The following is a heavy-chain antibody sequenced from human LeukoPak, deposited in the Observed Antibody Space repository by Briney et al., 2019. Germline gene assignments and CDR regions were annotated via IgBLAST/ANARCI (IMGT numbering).Heavy chain of an antibody. CDR1: GYTFTGYY. Sequence: ASVKVSCKASGYTFTGYYMHWVRQAPGQGLEWMGWINPNSGGTNYAQKFQGRVTMTRDTSISTAYMELSRLRSDDTAVYYCARDAEYYDFWSGYFYYYYMDVWGKGTTVTVSS. V-gene: IGHV1-2*02. CDR2: INPNSGGT. J-gene: IGHJ6*03. D-gene: IGHD3-3*01. CDR3: ARDAEYYDFWSGYFYYYYMDV.